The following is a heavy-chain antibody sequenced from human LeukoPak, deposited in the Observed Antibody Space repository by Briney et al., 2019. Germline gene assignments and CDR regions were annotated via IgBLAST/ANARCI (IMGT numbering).Heavy chain of an antibody. J-gene: IGHJ4*02. CDR2: IYYSGST. CDR1: GGSISSSSYY. Sequence: SETLSLTCTVSGGSISSSSYYWGWIRQPPGKGLEWIGSIYYSGSTYYNPSLKSRVTISVDTSKNQFSLKLSSVTAADTAVYYCARPPPGMVRGVISVFGYWGQGTLVTVSS. V-gene: IGHV4-39*01. D-gene: IGHD3-10*01. CDR3: ARPPPGMVRGVISVFGY.